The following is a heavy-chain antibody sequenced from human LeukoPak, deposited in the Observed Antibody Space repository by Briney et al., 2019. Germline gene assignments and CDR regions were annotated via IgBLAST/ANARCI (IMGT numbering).Heavy chain of an antibody. V-gene: IGHV4-59*01. D-gene: IGHD4-17*01. J-gene: IGHJ4*02. CDR1: GGSIISFY. CDR2: IYYSGST. CDR3: ARDGYGDRNFDY. Sequence: PSETLSLTCTVSGGSIISFYWSWIRQPPGKGLEWIGYIYYSGSTNYNPSLKSRVSISVDTSKNQFSLNLGSVTAADTAVYYCARDGYGDRNFDYWGQGTLVTVSS.